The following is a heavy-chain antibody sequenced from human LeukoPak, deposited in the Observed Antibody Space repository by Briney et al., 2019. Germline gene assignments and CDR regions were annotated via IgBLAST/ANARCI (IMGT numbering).Heavy chain of an antibody. CDR1: GFTFSAYW. V-gene: IGHV3-7*03. D-gene: IGHD1-26*01. CDR3: AALIIGRPFDY. J-gene: IGHJ4*02. CDR2: IKQDGSET. Sequence: AGGSLRLSCVASGFTFSAYWTSWVRQAPGKGLEYMASIKQDGSETYYVDSVKGRFTISRDNAKDSLDLQMNNLRAEDTAVYYCAALIIGRPFDYWGQGTLVIVSS.